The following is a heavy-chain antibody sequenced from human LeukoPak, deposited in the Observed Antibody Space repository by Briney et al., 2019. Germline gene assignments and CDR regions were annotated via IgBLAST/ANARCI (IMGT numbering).Heavy chain of an antibody. CDR3: ARHLDDYGDYYFDY. J-gene: IGHJ4*02. CDR1: GYSFTNYW. CDR2: SYPGDSDT. D-gene: IGHD4-17*01. Sequence: GESLKISCKGSGYSFTNYWIGWVRQMPGKGLEWMGISYPGDSDTRCSPSFQGQVTISVDKSISTAYLQWSSLKASDTAMYYCARHLDDYGDYYFDYWGQGTLVTVSS. V-gene: IGHV5-51*01.